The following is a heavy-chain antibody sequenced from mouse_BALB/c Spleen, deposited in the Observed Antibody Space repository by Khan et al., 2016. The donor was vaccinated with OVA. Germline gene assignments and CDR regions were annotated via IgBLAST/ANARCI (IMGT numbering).Heavy chain of an antibody. D-gene: IGHD4-1*01. CDR1: GFNIKDTY. V-gene: IGHV14-3*02. CDR3: ARDYWDVFAY. J-gene: IGHJ3*01. Sequence: LQLVQSGAELVKPGASVKLSCTASGFNIKDTYMHWVKQRPEQGLEWIGRIDPANGNAKYDPKFQGKATITADTSSNTAHLQLSSLTSEDTAVYFCARDYWDVFAYWGQGTLVTVST. CDR2: IDPANGNA.